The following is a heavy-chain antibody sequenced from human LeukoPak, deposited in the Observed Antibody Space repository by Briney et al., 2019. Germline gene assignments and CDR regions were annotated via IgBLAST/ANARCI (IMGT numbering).Heavy chain of an antibody. CDR2: ISGSGGNT. CDR3: AKASGGNVVY. Sequence: GGSPRLSCAASGFTFSSNTMSWVRQAPGKGLEWVSVISGSGGNTYYADSVKGRFTISRDNSKNTLYLQMNSLRPEDTAVYYCAKASGGNVVYWGQGTLVTVSS. D-gene: IGHD4-23*01. CDR1: GFTFSSNT. V-gene: IGHV3-23*01. J-gene: IGHJ4*02.